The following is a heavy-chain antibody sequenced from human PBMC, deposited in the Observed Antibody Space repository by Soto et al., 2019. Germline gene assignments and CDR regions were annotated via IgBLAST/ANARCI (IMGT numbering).Heavy chain of an antibody. Sequence: EVQLVESGGGLVQPGGSLRLSCEASRYTFSFDWMTWVRQAPGKGPEWGANIKQGGNEMYYRDSVKGRFTISRDSVKNSVFLQMNSLRAEDTAVYYCASGDHLDYWGQGTLVTVSS. CDR2: IKQGGNEM. CDR3: ASGDHLDY. J-gene: IGHJ4*02. V-gene: IGHV3-7*03. CDR1: RYTFSFDW.